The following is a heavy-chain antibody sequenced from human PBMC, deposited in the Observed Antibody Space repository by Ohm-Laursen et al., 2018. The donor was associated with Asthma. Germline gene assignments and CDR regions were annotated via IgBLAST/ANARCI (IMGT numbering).Heavy chain of an antibody. CDR2: VYYSGTT. CDR1: GGSISTGDYY. D-gene: IGHD2-2*01. CDR3: ARGVYQLPPGS. Sequence: SDTLSLTCTVSGGSISTGDYYWSWIRQHPGKGLEWIGYVYYSGTTYYNPSLKSRVTISVDTSKNQFSLKLSSVTAADTAVYYCARGVYQLPPGSWGQGTLVTVSS. J-gene: IGHJ5*02. V-gene: IGHV4-31*03.